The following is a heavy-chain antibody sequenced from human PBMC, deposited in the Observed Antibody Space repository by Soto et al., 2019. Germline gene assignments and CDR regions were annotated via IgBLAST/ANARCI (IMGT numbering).Heavy chain of an antibody. V-gene: IGHV1-69*02. D-gene: IGHD6-13*01. J-gene: IGHJ6*02. CDR2: IIPILGIA. CDR3: ARAAAADPYDYYGMDV. CDR1: GGTFSSYT. Sequence: QVQLVQSGAEVKKPGSSVKVSCKASGGTFSSYTISWVRQAPGQGLEWMGRIIPILGIANYAQKFQGRVTITADKSTSTAYMELSSLRSEDTAVYYCARAAAADPYDYYGMDVWGQGTTFTVSS.